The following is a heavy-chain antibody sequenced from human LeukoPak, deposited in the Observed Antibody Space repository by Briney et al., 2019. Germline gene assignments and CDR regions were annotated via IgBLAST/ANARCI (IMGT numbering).Heavy chain of an antibody. V-gene: IGHV3-7*04. CDR3: ARDRGLFDY. D-gene: IGHD3-10*01. Sequence: PGGSLRLSCAASRFTFTNASMSWVRQAPGKGLEWVANLKQSGSEKQYVGSVKGRFTISRDNAKNSLYLQMNSLRAEDTAVYYCARDRGLFDYWGQGTLVTVSS. J-gene: IGHJ4*02. CDR1: RFTFTNAS. CDR2: LKQSGSEK.